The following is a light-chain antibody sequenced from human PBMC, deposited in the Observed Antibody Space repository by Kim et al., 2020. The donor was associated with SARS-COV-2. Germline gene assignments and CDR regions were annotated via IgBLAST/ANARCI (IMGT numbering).Light chain of an antibody. J-gene: IGLJ1*01. CDR3: SSYTSSSTYV. CDR2: DVS. V-gene: IGLV2-14*01. Sequence: QSALTQPASVSGSPGQSITISCTGTSIDVGGYNYVSWYQQHPGKAPKVMIYDVSKRPSGVSNRFSGSKSGNTASLTISGLQAEDEADYYCSSYTSSSTYVFATGTKVTVL. CDR1: SIDVGGYNY.